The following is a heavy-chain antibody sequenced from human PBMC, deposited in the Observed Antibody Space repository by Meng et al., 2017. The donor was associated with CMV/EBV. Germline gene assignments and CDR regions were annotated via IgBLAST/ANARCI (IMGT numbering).Heavy chain of an antibody. D-gene: IGHD3-16*01. V-gene: IGHV6-1*01. CDR3: AVNVGGAFDS. CDR1: GDGVSSNSAA. Sequence: QGLRQQSGPGLVKPAQSPSLTLAITGDGVSSNSAAWNWIRQSPSRGLEWLGRTYYRSKWYNDYAVSVKSRMTINPDTSKNQFSLQLNSVTPEDTAVYYCAVNVGGAFDSWGQGTLVTVSS. CDR2: TYYRSKWYN. J-gene: IGHJ4*02.